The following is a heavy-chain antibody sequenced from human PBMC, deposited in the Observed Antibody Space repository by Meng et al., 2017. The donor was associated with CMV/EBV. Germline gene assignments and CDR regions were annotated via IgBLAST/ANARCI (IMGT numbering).Heavy chain of an antibody. CDR1: GGTFSSYS. V-gene: IGHV1-69*05. CDR2: IIPMFGTA. CDR3: ARDLRDCSSASCYSWPYSYYYGMGL. D-gene: IGHD2-2*02. Sequence: SVKVSCKASGGTFSSYSISWVRQAPGQGLEWMGGIIPMFGTANYAQNFQGRVTITTDESTSTVYMELSSLRSEDTAVFYCARDLRDCSSASCYSWPYSYYYGMGLWGQGTTVTVSS. J-gene: IGHJ6*02.